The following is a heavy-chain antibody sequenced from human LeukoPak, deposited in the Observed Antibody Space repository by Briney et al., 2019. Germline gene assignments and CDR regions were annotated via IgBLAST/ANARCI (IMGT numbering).Heavy chain of an antibody. CDR1: GGTFSSYA. J-gene: IGHJ4*02. D-gene: IGHD3-10*01. CDR3: ARGFLQHYYGSGSYSATTGDDY. Sequence: ASVKVSCKASGGTFSSYAISWVRQAPGQGLEWMGGIIPIFGTANYAQKFQGRVTITADESTSTAYMELSSLRSEDTAVYYCARGFLQHYYGSGSYSATTGDDYWGQGTLVTVSS. CDR2: IIPIFGTA. V-gene: IGHV1-69*13.